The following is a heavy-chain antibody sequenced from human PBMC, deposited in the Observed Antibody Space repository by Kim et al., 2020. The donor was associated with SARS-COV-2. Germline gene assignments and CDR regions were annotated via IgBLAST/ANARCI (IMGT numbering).Heavy chain of an antibody. CDR1: GGSISSSSYY. CDR3: ARDADYYDSSGYYYYGMDV. CDR2: IYYSGST. Sequence: SETLSLTCTVSGGSISSSSYYWGWIRQPPGKGLEWIGSIYYSGSTYYNPSLKSRVTISVDTSKNQFSLKLSSVTAADTAVYYCARDADYYDSSGYYYYGMDVWGQGTTVTVSS. V-gene: IGHV4-39*07. J-gene: IGHJ6*02. D-gene: IGHD3-22*01.